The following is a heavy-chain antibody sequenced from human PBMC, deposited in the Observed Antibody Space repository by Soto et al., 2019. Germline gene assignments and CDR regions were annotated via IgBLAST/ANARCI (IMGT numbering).Heavy chain of an antibody. V-gene: IGHV3-21*01. CDR1: GFTFSSYS. D-gene: IGHD3-10*01. CDR2: ISSSSSYI. J-gene: IGHJ5*02. CDR3: ARDRDYYGSGDPAGAFDP. Sequence: GGSLRLSCAASGFTFSSYSMNWVRQAPGKGLEWVSSISSSSSYIYYADSVKGRFTISRDNAKNSLYLQMNSLRAEDTAVYYCARDRDYYGSGDPAGAFDPWGQGTLVTVS.